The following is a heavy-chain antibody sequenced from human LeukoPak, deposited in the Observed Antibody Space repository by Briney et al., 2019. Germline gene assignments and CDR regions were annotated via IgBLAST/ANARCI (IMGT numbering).Heavy chain of an antibody. J-gene: IGHJ6*02. V-gene: IGHV4-4*07. CDR1: GGSFSNYY. Sequence: PSETLSLTCTVSGGSFSNYYWSWIRQPAGKGLEWIGRIYTSGSTNYNPSDKSRVTMSVDTSNNQFSLKLTSVTAADTAVYYCARQPPQYYGMDVWGQGTTVTVSS. CDR3: ARQPPQYYGMDV. D-gene: IGHD1-14*01. CDR2: IYTSGST.